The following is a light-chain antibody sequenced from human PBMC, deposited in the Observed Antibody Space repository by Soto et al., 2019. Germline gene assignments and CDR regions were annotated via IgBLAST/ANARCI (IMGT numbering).Light chain of an antibody. CDR1: SSNIGSNA. V-gene: IGLV1-44*01. Sequence: QSVLTQPPSASGTPEQRVTISCSGSSSNIGSNAVNWYQQLPGTAPKLLIYNSNQRPSGVPDRFSGSKSGTSASLAISGLQSEDEADYNCAAWDDSLNGPVFGGGTQLTVL. CDR2: NSN. J-gene: IGLJ3*02. CDR3: AAWDDSLNGPV.